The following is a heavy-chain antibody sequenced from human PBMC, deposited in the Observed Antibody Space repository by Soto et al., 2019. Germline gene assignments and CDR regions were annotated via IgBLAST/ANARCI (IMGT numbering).Heavy chain of an antibody. J-gene: IGHJ4*02. CDR3: ARGYSSGPDY. CDR1: GFTFSNHW. Sequence: EVQLVESGGGLVQPGGSLRLFCAASGFTFSNHWMHWVRQAPGKGLVWVSRINSDGSTTTYADSVKGRFTISRDNAKNTLYLQLNSLRAEDTALYYCARGYSSGPDYWGQGTLVTVSS. V-gene: IGHV3-74*01. D-gene: IGHD6-19*01. CDR2: INSDGSTT.